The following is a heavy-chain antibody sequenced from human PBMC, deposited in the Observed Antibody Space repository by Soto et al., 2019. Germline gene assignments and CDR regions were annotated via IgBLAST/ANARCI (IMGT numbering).Heavy chain of an antibody. CDR1: AFFFNASV. D-gene: IGHD5-12*01. CDR3: AKDRLGSGYDFGP. V-gene: IGHV3-21*04. J-gene: IGHJ5*02. Sequence: PGESLKISCAGSAFFFNASVMNWVRQVPGKGLEWVASISTTGSYIHYAESLRGRSAIYRDNAKNSVYLQMNSLRAEDTAIYYCAKDRLGSGYDFGPWGQGTLVTVSS. CDR2: ISTTGSYI.